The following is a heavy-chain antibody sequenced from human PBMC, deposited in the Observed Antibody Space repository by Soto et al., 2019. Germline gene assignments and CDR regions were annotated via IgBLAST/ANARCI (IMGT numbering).Heavy chain of an antibody. D-gene: IGHD2-2*01. CDR1: GYTFTGYY. CDR3: ARDLFQRYCSSTSCAYDYYYGMDV. V-gene: IGHV1-2*02. J-gene: IGHJ6*02. Sequence: ASVNVSFKASGYTFTGYYMHWVRQAPGQGLEWMGWINPNSGGTNYAQKFQGRVTMTRDTSISTAYMELSRLRSDDTAVYYCARDLFQRYCSSTSCAYDYYYGMDVWGQGTTVTVSS. CDR2: INPNSGGT.